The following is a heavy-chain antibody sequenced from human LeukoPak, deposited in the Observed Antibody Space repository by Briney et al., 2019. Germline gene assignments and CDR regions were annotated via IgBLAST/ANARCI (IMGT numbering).Heavy chain of an antibody. Sequence: ASVKVSCKASGGTFSSYAISWVRQAPGQGLEWMGRIIPIFGTANYAQKFQGRVTITTDESTSTAYMELSSLRSEDTAVYYCARSSSSWRSGMLPFYNWFDPWGQGTLVTVSS. J-gene: IGHJ5*02. D-gene: IGHD6-6*01. CDR1: GGTFSSYA. CDR3: ARSSSSWRSGMLPFYNWFDP. V-gene: IGHV1-69*05. CDR2: IIPIFGTA.